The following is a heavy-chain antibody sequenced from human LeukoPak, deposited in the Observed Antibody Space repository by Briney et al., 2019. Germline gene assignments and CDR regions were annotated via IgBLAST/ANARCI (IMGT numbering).Heavy chain of an antibody. CDR3: ARAHYTSSLIFDY. J-gene: IGHJ4*02. V-gene: IGHV4-34*01. Sequence: SETLSLTCAVYGGSFSGYYWSWIRQPPGKGLEWIGEINHSGSTNYNPSLKSRVTISVDTSKNQFSLKLSSVTAADTAVYYCARAHYTSSLIFDYWGQGTLVTVSS. D-gene: IGHD6-6*01. CDR1: GGSFSGYY. CDR2: INHSGST.